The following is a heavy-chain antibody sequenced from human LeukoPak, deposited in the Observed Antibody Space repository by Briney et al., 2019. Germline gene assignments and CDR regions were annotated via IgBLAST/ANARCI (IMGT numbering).Heavy chain of an antibody. V-gene: IGHV3-7*01. CDR2: IKQDGSEK. D-gene: IGHD2-15*01. CDR3: ARAPRRCSGGSCYSSTFDY. J-gene: IGHJ4*02. CDR1: GFTFSSYA. Sequence: GGSLRLSCAASGFTFSSYAMSWVRQAPGKGLEWVANIKQDGSEKYYVDSVKGRFTISRDNAKNSLYLQMNSLTVEDTAVYYCARAPRRCSGGSCYSSTFDYWGQGALVTVS.